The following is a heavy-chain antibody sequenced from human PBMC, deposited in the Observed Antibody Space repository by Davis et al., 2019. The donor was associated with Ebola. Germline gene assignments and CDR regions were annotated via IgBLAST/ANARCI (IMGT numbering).Heavy chain of an antibody. Sequence: SVKVSCKASGYTFTGYYMHWVRQAPGQGLEWMGGIIPIFGTANYAQKFQGRVTITADESTSTAYMELSSLRSEDTAVYYCARDLNSAVGATRGGNFDYWGQGTLVTVSS. D-gene: IGHD1-26*01. V-gene: IGHV1-69*13. CDR2: IIPIFGTA. CDR3: ARDLNSAVGATRGGNFDY. J-gene: IGHJ4*02. CDR1: GYTFTGYY.